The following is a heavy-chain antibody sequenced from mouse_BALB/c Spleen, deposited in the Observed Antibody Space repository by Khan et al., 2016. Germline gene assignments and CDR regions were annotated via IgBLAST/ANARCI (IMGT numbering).Heavy chain of an antibody. V-gene: IGHV5-6-5*01. CDR2: ISNGGSS. CDR1: GFTFSSYA. CDR3: ASKVYYFDY. Sequence: EVELVESGGGLVKPGGSLKLSCAASGFTFSSYAMSWVSQTPEKRLEWVASISNGGSSFYPDLLKGRFTISSDNARNILYLQMSSLGAEDTAMYYSASKVYYFDYWGQGTTLTVSS. J-gene: IGHJ2*01.